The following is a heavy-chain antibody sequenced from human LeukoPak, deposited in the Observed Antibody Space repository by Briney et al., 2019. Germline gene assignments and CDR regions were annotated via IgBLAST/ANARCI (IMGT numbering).Heavy chain of an antibody. V-gene: IGHV4-38-2*02. Sequence: SETLSLTCTVSGYSISSGYYWGWIRQPPGKGLEWIGSIYHSGSTYYNPSLKRRVTISVDTSKNHFPLQLSSVTAADTAVYYCARDKSIYYDSSGYYPNWGQGTLVTVSS. CDR3: ARDKSIYYDSSGYYPN. CDR2: IYHSGST. D-gene: IGHD3-22*01. J-gene: IGHJ4*02. CDR1: GYSISSGYY.